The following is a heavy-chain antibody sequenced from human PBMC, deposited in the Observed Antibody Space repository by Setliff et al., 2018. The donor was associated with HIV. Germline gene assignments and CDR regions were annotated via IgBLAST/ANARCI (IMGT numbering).Heavy chain of an antibody. CDR1: GGSITSGNYY. CDR2: MIYGGDT. D-gene: IGHD3-3*01. Sequence: SETLSLTCRVYGGSITSGNYYWGWIRQAPGKGLEWIASMIYGGDTWYNPSLKSRVTLSVGTSKRQFFLNLSSATTADTAMYYCVRPSFGIGGGSMFDSWGQGIVVTSPQ. V-gene: IGHV4-39*01. CDR3: VRPSFGIGGGSMFDS. J-gene: IGHJ4*02.